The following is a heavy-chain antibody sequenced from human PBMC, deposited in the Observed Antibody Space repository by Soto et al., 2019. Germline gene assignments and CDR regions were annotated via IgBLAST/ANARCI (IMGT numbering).Heavy chain of an antibody. D-gene: IGHD2-8*01. CDR3: ARGEIGNGYGMDV. Sequence: QVQLQESGPGLVKASETVSLTCTVSGGSISRYCWRWIRQPSGKGLEWIGRIYPSGSTNYSPSLKSRVTMSVDTSKNQLSLKLSSVTAADTAVYYCARGEIGNGYGMDVWGQGTMVTVSS. CDR1: GGSISRYC. CDR2: IYPSGST. V-gene: IGHV4-4*07. J-gene: IGHJ6*02.